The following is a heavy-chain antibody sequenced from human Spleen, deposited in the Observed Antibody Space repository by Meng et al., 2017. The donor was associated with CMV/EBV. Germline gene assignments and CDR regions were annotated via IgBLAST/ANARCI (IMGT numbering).Heavy chain of an antibody. CDR3: AKVAGGNSGFSSIDC. CDR2: ISYNGNNK. Sequence: SGFPFRSYAMHWVRQAPGKGLDWVSFISYNGNNKYYADSVQGRFIISRDSSNNTLYLQMNSLRAEDTAAYYCAKVAGGNSGFSSIDCWGQGTLVTVSS. V-gene: IGHV3-30*04. J-gene: IGHJ4*02. CDR1: GFPFRSYA. D-gene: IGHD4-23*01.